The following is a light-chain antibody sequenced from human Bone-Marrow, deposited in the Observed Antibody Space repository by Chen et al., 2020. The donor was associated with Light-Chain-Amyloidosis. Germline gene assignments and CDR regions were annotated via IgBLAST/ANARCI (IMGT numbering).Light chain of an antibody. CDR2: RDN. Sequence: SYELTQPPSVSVSPGQTARITCSGDDLPTKYAYWYQQKPGQAPVLVIHRDNERPSRISERFSGSSSGTTATLTISGVQAEDDADYHCQSADSSGTYEVIFGGGTKMTVL. CDR3: QSADSSGTYEVI. V-gene: IGLV3-25*03. J-gene: IGLJ2*01. CDR1: DLPTKY.